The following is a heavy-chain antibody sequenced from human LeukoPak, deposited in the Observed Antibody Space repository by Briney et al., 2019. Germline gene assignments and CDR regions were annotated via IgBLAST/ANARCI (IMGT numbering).Heavy chain of an antibody. V-gene: IGHV3-30-3*01. J-gene: IGHJ4*02. Sequence: PGGSLRLSCAASGFTFSSYAMHWVRQAPGKGLEWVAVISYDGSNKYYADSVKGRFTISRDNSKDTLYLQMNSLGAEDTAVDYFARDRAVAGFDYWGQGTLVTVSS. CDR1: GFTFSSYA. D-gene: IGHD6-19*01. CDR3: ARDRAVAGFDY. CDR2: ISYDGSNK.